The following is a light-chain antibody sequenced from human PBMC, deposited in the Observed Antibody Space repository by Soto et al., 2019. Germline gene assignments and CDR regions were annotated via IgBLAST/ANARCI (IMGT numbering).Light chain of an antibody. V-gene: IGKV3-20*01. J-gene: IGKJ5*01. CDR3: QQYGYSPIT. CDR1: QTVIGNQ. Sequence: EIVMTQSPSTLSLSPGERATLSCRASQTVIGNQLAWYRQKPGQAPRLLIYGASTRATDVPDRFSGSGSGTDFTLTIDGLEPEDFAVYYCQQYGYSPITFGQGTRLEI. CDR2: GAS.